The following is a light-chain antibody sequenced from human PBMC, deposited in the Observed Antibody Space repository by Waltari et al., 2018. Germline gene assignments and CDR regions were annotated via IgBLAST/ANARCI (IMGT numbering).Light chain of an antibody. CDR1: QDIRTW. J-gene: IGKJ5*01. CDR2: AAS. Sequence: DIQMTQSPSSVSASVGDRVTITCRASQDIRTWLAWYQQKPGKAPKLLIYAASSLHSGAPSRFSGSGSGTDFTLTISSLQPEDFATYYCQQGNTFPITFGQGTRLDIK. CDR3: QQGNTFPIT. V-gene: IGKV1D-12*01.